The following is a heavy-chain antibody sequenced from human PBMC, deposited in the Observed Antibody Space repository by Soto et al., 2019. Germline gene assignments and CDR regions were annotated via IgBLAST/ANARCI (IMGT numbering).Heavy chain of an antibody. CDR1: GGSVSSGSYY. D-gene: IGHD6-13*01. V-gene: IGHV4-39*01. CDR3: ARLGVRQQLVDY. CDR2: IYFRGNT. Sequence: PSETLSLTCTVSGGSVSSGSYYWSWIRQPPGKGLEWIGSIYFRGNTYYNPSLNSRVTISVDTSKNQFSLKLSSVTAADTAVYYCARLGVRQQLVDYWGQGTRVTVSS. J-gene: IGHJ4*02.